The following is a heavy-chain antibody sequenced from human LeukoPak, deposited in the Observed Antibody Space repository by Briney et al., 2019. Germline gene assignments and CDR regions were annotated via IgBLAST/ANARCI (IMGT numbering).Heavy chain of an antibody. CDR1: GFTVSSDN. D-gene: IGHD3-3*01. CDR2: VYSGGGGT. Sequence: GGSLRLSCAASGFTVSSDNMSWVRQAPGKTLEWVSVVYSGGGGTNYADSVRGRFTISRDDSKNTVYLQMKSLRVEDTAVYYCAKRSGGYYDFWGQGTLVTVSS. V-gene: IGHV3-66*02. J-gene: IGHJ4*02. CDR3: AKRSGGYYDF.